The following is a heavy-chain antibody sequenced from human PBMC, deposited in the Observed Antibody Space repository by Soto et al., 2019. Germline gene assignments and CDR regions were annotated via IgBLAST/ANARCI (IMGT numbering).Heavy chain of an antibody. V-gene: IGHV4-39*01. CDR1: GGSFNGYY. D-gene: IGHD4-17*01. CDR2: IYYSGST. CDR3: ASHSHSTVPYYYYYYGMDV. J-gene: IGHJ6*02. Sequence: ETLSLTCAVYGGSFNGYYWGWIRQPPGKGLEWIGSIYYSGSTYYNPSLKSRVTISVDTSKNQFSLKLSSVTAADTAVYYCASHSHSTVPYYYYYYGMDVWGQGTTVTVSS.